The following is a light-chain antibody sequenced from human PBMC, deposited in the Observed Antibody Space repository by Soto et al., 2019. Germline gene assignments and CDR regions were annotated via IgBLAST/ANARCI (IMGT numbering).Light chain of an antibody. CDR3: QQYESPLTWT. J-gene: IGKJ1*01. Sequence: EIVLTQSPGTLSLSPGERATLSCRASQSVSSSYLAWHQQKPGQAPRLLIYGASNRATGIPDRFSGSGSGTDFTLTISRLEPEDFAVYYCQQYESPLTWTFGQGTKVDIK. CDR1: QSVSSSY. V-gene: IGKV3-20*01. CDR2: GAS.